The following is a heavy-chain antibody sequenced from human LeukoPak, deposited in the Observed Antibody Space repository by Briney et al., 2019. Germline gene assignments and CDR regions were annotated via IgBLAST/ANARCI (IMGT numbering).Heavy chain of an antibody. CDR2: IYYSGST. CDR1: GGSISSYY. CDR3: ARALSGYYYSFDY. V-gene: IGHV4-59*01. J-gene: IGHJ4*02. D-gene: IGHD3-22*01. Sequence: SETLSLTCTVSGGSISSYYWSWIRQAQGKGLEWIGYIYYSGSTNYNPSLKSRVTISVDTSKNQFSLKLSSVTAADTAVYYCARALSGYYYSFDYWGQGTLVTVSS.